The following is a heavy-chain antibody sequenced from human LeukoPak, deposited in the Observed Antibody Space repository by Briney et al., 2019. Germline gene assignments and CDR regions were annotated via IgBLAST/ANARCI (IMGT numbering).Heavy chain of an antibody. V-gene: IGHV3-7*03. J-gene: IGHJ3*02. Sequence: GGSLRLSCAASGFTFSNYWMSWVRQAPGKGLEWVAKIKQDGSEKYYVDSVKGRFTISRDNAKNSLYLQMNSLRAEDTAVYYCAREEAEAVRDAFDIWGQGTMVTVSS. CDR3: AREEAEAVRDAFDI. D-gene: IGHD6-19*01. CDR1: GFTFSNYW. CDR2: IKQDGSEK.